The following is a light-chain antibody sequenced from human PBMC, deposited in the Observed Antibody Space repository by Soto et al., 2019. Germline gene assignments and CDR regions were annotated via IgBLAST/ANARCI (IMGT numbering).Light chain of an antibody. CDR1: QSVSSN. V-gene: IGKV3D-15*01. J-gene: IGKJ4*01. Sequence: EIVMTQSPATLSVSPGERATLSCRGSQSVSSNLAWYQQKPGQAPRPLLFAASTRATAIPARFSGSGSGTEFTLTISSLQSEDFVVYYCQQYNNWVTFGGGTKVDIK. CDR2: AAS. CDR3: QQYNNWVT.